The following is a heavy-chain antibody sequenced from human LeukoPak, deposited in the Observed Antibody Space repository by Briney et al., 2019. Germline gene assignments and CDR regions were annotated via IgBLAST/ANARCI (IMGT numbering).Heavy chain of an antibody. Sequence: GGSLRLSCGASGFTFSSHAMTWVRQAPGKGLEWVSAISISGDTTYYADAVKGRFTISRDNSKNTVYLQMNRLRAEDTAVYYCANEIRPNDYWGQGTLVTVPS. D-gene: IGHD4-17*01. CDR1: GFTFSSHA. CDR3: ANEIRPNDY. J-gene: IGHJ4*02. CDR2: ISISGDTT. V-gene: IGHV3-23*01.